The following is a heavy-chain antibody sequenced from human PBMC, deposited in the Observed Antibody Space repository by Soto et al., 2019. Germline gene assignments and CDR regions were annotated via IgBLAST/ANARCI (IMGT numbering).Heavy chain of an antibody. J-gene: IGHJ4*02. V-gene: IGHV4-34*01. D-gene: IGHD7-27*01. CDR3: ARGWGDLFDY. Sequence: QVQLQQWGAGLLKPSETLSLTYAVYGGSFSGYYWSWIRQPPGKGLEWIGEINHSGSTNYNPSLKGGATIPVDTSKNQFSQKLSSVTAADTAVYYCARGWGDLFDYWGQGALVIVSS. CDR1: GGSFSGYY. CDR2: INHSGST.